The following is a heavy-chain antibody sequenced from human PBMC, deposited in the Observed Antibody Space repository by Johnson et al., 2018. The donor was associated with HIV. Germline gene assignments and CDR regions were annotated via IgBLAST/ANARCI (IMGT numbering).Heavy chain of an antibody. J-gene: IGHJ3*02. D-gene: IGHD1-14*01. CDR3: TTGRNQVGLGAFDI. CDR1: GFTFSSYA. Sequence: QVQLVESGGGVVQPGRSLRLSCAASGFTFSSYAMHWVRQAPGKGLEWVAVITYDGSNKYYADSVKGRFTISRDNSKNTLYLQMNSLKTEDTAVYYCTTGRNQVGLGAFDIWGQGTMVTVSS. V-gene: IGHV3-30-3*01. CDR2: ITYDGSNK.